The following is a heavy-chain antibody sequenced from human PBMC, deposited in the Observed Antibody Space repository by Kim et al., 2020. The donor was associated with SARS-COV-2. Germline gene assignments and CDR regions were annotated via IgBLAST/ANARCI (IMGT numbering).Heavy chain of an antibody. D-gene: IGHD1-7*01. Sequence: GGSLRLSCAASGFTFTTYNMNWVRQAPGKGLEWMSYISVTDAIYYADSVKGRLTISIDYAKNSLDLQMNSLRDEDTAVYYCARDWNCGIDVWGQGTLVTVSS. J-gene: IGHJ4*02. CDR2: ISVTDAI. V-gene: IGHV3-48*02. CDR3: ARDWNCGIDV. CDR1: GFTFTTYN.